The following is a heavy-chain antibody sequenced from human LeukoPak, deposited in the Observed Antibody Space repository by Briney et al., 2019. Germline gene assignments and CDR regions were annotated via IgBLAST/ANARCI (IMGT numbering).Heavy chain of an antibody. V-gene: IGHV4-59*11. CDR1: GGSISSHY. Sequence: SETLSLTCTVSGGSISSHYWSWIRQPPGKGLEWIGYIYYSGSTNYNPSLKSRVTISVDTSKNQFSLKLSSVTAADTAVYYCARDNLYSYYMDVWGKGATVTVSS. CDR2: IYYSGST. D-gene: IGHD2-2*02. J-gene: IGHJ6*03. CDR3: ARDNLYSYYMDV.